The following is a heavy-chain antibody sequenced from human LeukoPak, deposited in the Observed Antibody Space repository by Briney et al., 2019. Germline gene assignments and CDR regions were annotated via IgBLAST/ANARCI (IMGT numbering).Heavy chain of an antibody. V-gene: IGHV4-34*01. J-gene: IGHJ4*02. D-gene: IGHD3-9*01. CDR2: INHSGST. Sequence: SETLSLTCAVYGGSFSGYYWSWIRQPPGKGLEWIGEINHSGSTNYNPSLKSRVTISVDTSKNQFSLKLSSVTAADTAVYYCARGGCPPGYSTRWGQGTLVTVSS. CDR3: ARGGCPPGYSTR. CDR1: GGSFSGYY.